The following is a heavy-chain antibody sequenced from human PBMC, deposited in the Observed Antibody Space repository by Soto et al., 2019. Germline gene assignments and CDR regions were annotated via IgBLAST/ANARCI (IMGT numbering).Heavy chain of an antibody. CDR3: ARVLPSGYSSSSREFDP. D-gene: IGHD6-13*01. J-gene: IGHJ5*02. CDR2: ISAYNGNT. Sequence: ASVKVSCKAPGYTFTTYGISWVRQAPGQGLEWMGWISAYNGNTNYAQKLQGRVTMTTDTSTSTAYMELRSLRSDDTAVYYCARVLPSGYSSSSREFDPWGQGTLVTVSS. CDR1: GYTFTTYG. V-gene: IGHV1-18*01.